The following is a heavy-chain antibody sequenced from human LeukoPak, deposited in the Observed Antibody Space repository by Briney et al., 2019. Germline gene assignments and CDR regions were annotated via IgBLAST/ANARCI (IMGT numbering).Heavy chain of an antibody. CDR3: ARDHIQWLNTFDY. V-gene: IGHV3-7*01. CDR2: IKQDGSEK. D-gene: IGHD6-19*01. CDR1: GFFLSSFW. Sequence: GQSLRLASAAAGFFLSSFWVRCDRQAPGKVMEWVGNIKQDGSEKYYVDCVKGRFTISRDNAKNSLYLQMNSLRAEDTAVYYCARDHIQWLNTFDYWGQGTLVTVSS. J-gene: IGHJ4*02.